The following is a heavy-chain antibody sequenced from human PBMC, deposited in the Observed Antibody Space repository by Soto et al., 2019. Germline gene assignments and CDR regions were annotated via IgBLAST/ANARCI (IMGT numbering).Heavy chain of an antibody. CDR3: AEDDDTSGHYSLLGF. Sequence: QVQLVESGGGVVQPGTSLRLSCAASGFAFNYHGIHWVRQAPGQGLEWVGVTWSGGRGEFYADSERGRFTISSDNSKTTVYLQMNSLRVEDTAVYYCAEDDDTSGHYSLLGFRGQGSLVTVAS. CDR1: GFAFNYHG. V-gene: IGHV3-33*06. J-gene: IGHJ4*02. D-gene: IGHD3-22*01. CDR2: TWSGGRGE.